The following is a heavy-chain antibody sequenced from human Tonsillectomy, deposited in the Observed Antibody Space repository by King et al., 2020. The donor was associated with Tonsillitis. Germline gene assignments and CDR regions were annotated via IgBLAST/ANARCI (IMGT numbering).Heavy chain of an antibody. Sequence: QLVQSGAEVKKPGASVKVSCQTSGYSFSGYFIHWVRQAPGQGLDWMGRINPDSGAADYALRFEDRVTMTTDTSLRTAYLELTRLRSDDTASYFCARDTGGWRSFDYWGQGTLVTVSS. CDR3: ARDTGGWRSFDY. CDR2: INPDSGAA. V-gene: IGHV1-2*06. D-gene: IGHD2-8*02. CDR1: GYSFSGYF. J-gene: IGHJ4*02.